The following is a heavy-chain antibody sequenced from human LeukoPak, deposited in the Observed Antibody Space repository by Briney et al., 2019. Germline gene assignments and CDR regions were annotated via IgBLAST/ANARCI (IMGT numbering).Heavy chain of an antibody. V-gene: IGHV5-51*01. J-gene: IGHJ5*02. CDR2: IYPDDSDT. Sequence: GESLEISCKTSGYSFTTYWIGWVRQMPGTGLEWVGAIYPDDSDTRYSPSFQGQVVISADRSIRTAYLQWNTLKTSDTAMYYCVRQRGASGTINHFDPWGQGTLVTVSS. CDR1: GYSFTTYW. D-gene: IGHD3-10*01. CDR3: VRQRGASGTINHFDP.